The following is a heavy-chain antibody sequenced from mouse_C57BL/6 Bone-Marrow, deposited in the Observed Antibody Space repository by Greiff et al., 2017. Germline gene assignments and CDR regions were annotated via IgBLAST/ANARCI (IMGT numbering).Heavy chain of an antibody. CDR3: ARRGNYIDY. Sequence: QVQLQQSGAELARPGASVKLSCKASGYTFTSYGISWVKQRTGQGLEWIGEINPRSGNTYYNEKFKGKATLTADKSSSTAYTELRSLTSEASAVYFCARRGNYIDYWGQGTTLTVSS. D-gene: IGHD2-1*01. CDR1: GYTFTSYG. CDR2: INPRSGNT. V-gene: IGHV1-81*01. J-gene: IGHJ2*01.